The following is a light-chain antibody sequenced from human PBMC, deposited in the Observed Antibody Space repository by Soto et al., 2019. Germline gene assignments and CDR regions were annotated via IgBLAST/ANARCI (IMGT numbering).Light chain of an antibody. V-gene: IGKV1-39*01. Sequence: DIQLTQSPSSLSASVGDRVTITCRASQSISNSLNWYQQKPGKAPNLLIYGTSGLQSGVPSRFSGSGSGTGFTLTISSLQREDFATYYCQQSYSSSWKFGQGTKVDIK. CDR1: QSISNS. J-gene: IGKJ1*01. CDR3: QQSYSSSWK. CDR2: GTS.